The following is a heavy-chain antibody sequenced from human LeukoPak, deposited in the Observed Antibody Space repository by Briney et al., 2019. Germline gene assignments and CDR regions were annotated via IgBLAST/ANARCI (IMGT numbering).Heavy chain of an antibody. D-gene: IGHD1-26*01. V-gene: IGHV3-23*01. CDR2: IGGIDGNT. CDR1: GFTFGIYA. J-gene: IGHJ4*02. Sequence: GGSLRLSCAASGFTFGIYAMTWVRQAPGKGLEWVSTIGGIDGNTHYADSVKGRFTISRDNSKNTLYLQMNSLKTEDTAVYYCARGLGGTDARYFDYWGQGTLVTVSS. CDR3: ARGLGGTDARYFDY.